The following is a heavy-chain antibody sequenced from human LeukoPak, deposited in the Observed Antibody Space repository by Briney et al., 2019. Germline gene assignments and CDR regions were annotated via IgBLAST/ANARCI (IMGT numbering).Heavy chain of an antibody. CDR1: GRTFSSYA. Sequence: SVKVSCKASGRTFSSYAISWVRQAPGQGLEWMGGIIPIFGTANYAQKFQGRVTITADESTSTAYMELSSLRSEDTAVYYCARDGDGYNPNWGQGTLVTVSS. CDR3: ARDGDGYNPN. V-gene: IGHV1-69*13. J-gene: IGHJ4*02. CDR2: IIPIFGTA. D-gene: IGHD5-24*01.